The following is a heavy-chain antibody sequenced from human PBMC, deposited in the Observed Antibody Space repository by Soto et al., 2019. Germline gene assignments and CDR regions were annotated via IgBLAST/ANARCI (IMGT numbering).Heavy chain of an antibody. Sequence: PSETLSPTCTVFGGSISSYYWSWIRQPPGKGLEWIGYIYYSGSTNYNPSLKSRVTISVDTSKNQFSLKLSSVTAADTAVYYCARRGCSYGDRGLDYWGQGTLVTRLH. V-gene: IGHV4-59*08. CDR1: GGSISSYY. CDR3: ARRGCSYGDRGLDY. D-gene: IGHD5-18*01. J-gene: IGHJ4*02. CDR2: IYYSGST.